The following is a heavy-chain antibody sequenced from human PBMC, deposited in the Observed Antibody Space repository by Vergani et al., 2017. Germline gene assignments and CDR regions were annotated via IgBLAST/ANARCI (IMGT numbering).Heavy chain of an antibody. CDR2: IYPGDSDT. J-gene: IGHJ3*02. Sequence: EVQLVQSGAEVKKPGESLTISCKGSGYSFTSYWIGWVRQMPGKGLEWMGIIYPGDSDTRYSPSFQGQVTISADKSISTAYLQWSSLKASDTAMYYCARHNTPDFWRLDAFDIWGQGTMVTVSS. CDR3: ARHNTPDFWRLDAFDI. D-gene: IGHD3-3*01. CDR1: GYSFTSYW. V-gene: IGHV5-51*01.